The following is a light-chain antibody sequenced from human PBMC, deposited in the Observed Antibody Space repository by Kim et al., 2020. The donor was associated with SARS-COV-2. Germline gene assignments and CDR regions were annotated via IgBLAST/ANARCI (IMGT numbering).Light chain of an antibody. J-gene: IGLJ3*02. V-gene: IGLV3-25*03. CDR3: QSVDSTGTYWV. CDR1: ALPKQY. CDR2: KDS. Sequence: PGQTARITCSGDALPKQYAYWYQQKPGQAPVLVIYKDSERPSGIPERFSGSSSGTTVTLTISGVQAEDEADYYCQSVDSTGTYWVFGGGTQLTVL.